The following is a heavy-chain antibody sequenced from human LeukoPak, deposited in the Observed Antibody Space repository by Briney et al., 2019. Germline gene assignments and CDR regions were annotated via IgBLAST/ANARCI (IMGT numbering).Heavy chain of an antibody. CDR2: IYYSGST. Sequence: KPSETLSLTCTVSGGSISSYYWSWIRQPPGKGLEWIGYIYYSGSTNYNPSLKSRVTISVDTSKNQFSLKLISVTAADTAVYYCARVKGVVTAILDYWGQGTLVTVSS. V-gene: IGHV4-59*01. D-gene: IGHD2-21*02. CDR3: ARVKGVVTAILDY. J-gene: IGHJ4*02. CDR1: GGSISSYY.